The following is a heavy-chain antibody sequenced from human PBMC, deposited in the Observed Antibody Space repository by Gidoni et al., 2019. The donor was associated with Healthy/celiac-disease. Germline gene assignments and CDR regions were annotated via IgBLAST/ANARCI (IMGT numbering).Heavy chain of an antibody. V-gene: IGHV3-33*01. CDR3: ARGGELYYYYYGMDV. J-gene: IGHJ6*02. CDR1: GFPVSSYG. D-gene: IGHD3-10*01. CDR2: IWYDGSNK. Sequence: QVQLVASGGGVVQTGRSLRLSCAADGFPVSSYGMHWDRQAPAKGMEWVAVIWYDGSNKYYADSVKCRFTISRDNSKNTLYLQMNSLRAEDTAVYYCARGGELYYYYYGMDVWCQGTTVTVSS.